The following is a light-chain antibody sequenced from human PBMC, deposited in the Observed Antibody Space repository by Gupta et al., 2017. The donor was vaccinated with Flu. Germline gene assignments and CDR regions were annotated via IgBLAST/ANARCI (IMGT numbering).Light chain of an antibody. J-gene: IGLJ3*02. CDR1: SPNLGAGYD. Sequence: QSVLTQPPSVSGAPGQRVTMSCTGTSPNLGAGYDVHWYQRLPGAGPKLLIFNNNDRPSGVPDRFSGSKSGTSASLAIAGLQAEDEADYYCQSFDNILSVWVFGGGTKVTVL. V-gene: IGLV1-40*01. CDR2: NNN. CDR3: QSFDNILSVWV.